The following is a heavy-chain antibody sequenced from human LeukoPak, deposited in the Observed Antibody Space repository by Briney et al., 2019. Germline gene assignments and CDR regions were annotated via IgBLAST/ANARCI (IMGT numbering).Heavy chain of an antibody. CDR3: VRLDQVYWSSTSCYLSAFDI. Sequence: ASVKVSCKASGYTFTSYDINWVRQATGQGLERMGWMNPNSGNTGYAQKFQGRVTITRNTSISTAYMELSSLRSEDTAGYYCVRLDQVYWSSTSCYLSAFDIWGQGKMGTVSS. J-gene: IGHJ3*02. CDR2: MNPNSGNT. D-gene: IGHD2-2*01. V-gene: IGHV1-8*03. CDR1: GYTFTSYD.